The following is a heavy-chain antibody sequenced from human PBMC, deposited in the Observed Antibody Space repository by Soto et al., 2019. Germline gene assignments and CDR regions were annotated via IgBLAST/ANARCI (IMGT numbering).Heavy chain of an antibody. Sequence: SMKVSCKASGYTFASYGINCVRQATGQGLEWIGWMNPNTGNTGSAQKFQGRVTMTRNTSMSTVYMELSSLRSEDTAVYYCEIGRYNNIWYYAIDYWGQGTLVTVSS. CDR3: EIGRYNNIWYYAIDY. CDR2: MNPNTGNT. J-gene: IGHJ4*02. D-gene: IGHD2-8*01. CDR1: GYTFASYG. V-gene: IGHV1-8*01.